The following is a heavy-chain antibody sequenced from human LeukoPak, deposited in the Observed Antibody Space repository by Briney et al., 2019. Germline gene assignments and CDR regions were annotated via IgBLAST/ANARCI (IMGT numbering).Heavy chain of an antibody. CDR1: GFTFSNAW. CDR3: TTEVATRTLYYYYYYMDV. D-gene: IGHD5-12*01. Sequence: GGSLRLSCAASGFTFSNAWMSWVRQAPGKGLEWVGRIKSKTDGGTTDYAAPVKGRFTISRDDSKNTLYLQMNSLKTEDTAVYYCTTEVATRTLYYYYYYMDVWGKGTTVTVSS. J-gene: IGHJ6*03. CDR2: IKSKTDGGTT. V-gene: IGHV3-15*01.